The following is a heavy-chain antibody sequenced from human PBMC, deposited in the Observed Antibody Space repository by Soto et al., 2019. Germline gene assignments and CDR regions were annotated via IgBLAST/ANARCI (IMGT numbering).Heavy chain of an antibody. J-gene: IGHJ6*02. Sequence: PSETLSLTCAVSGGSISSSNWWSWVRQPPGKGLEWIGEIYHSGSTNYNPSLKSRVTISVDKSKNQFSLKLSSVTAADTAVYYRARDGVAVAGYSFGMDVWGQGTTVTVSS. CDR1: GGSISSSNW. CDR3: ARDGVAVAGYSFGMDV. CDR2: IYHSGST. D-gene: IGHD6-19*01. V-gene: IGHV4-4*02.